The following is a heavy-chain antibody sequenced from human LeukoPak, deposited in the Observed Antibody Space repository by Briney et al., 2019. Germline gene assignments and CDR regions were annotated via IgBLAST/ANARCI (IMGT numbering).Heavy chain of an antibody. CDR1: GGSFSGHY. J-gene: IGHJ5*02. Sequence: PSETLSLTCAVYGGSFSGHYWSWIRQPPGKGLEWIGEINHRGSTNYNPSLKSRVTMSVDTSKNQFSLKLSSVTAADTAVYYCAREGVGATGNWFDPWGQGTLVTVSS. CDR3: AREGVGATGNWFDP. V-gene: IGHV4-34*01. D-gene: IGHD1-26*01. CDR2: INHRGST.